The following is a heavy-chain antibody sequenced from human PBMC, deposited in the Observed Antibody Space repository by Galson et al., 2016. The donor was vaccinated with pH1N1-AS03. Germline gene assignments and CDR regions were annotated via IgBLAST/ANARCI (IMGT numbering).Heavy chain of an antibody. CDR1: TFIARSNY. Sequence: SLRLSCAGSTFIARSNYMSWVRQAPGKGLEWVSVIYHGEAGTSYYADSVKGRFTISRHISTNTVNLRMNNLRVEDTATDYCATDRFGEPTTWGQGTLIIVSS. V-gene: IGHV3-53*01. J-gene: IGHJ5*02. CDR2: IYHGEAGTS. D-gene: IGHD3-16*01. CDR3: ATDRFGEPTT.